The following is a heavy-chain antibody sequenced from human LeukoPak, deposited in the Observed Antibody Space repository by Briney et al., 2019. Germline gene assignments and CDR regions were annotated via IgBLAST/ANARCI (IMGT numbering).Heavy chain of an antibody. CDR1: GFTFSSYA. V-gene: IGHV3-30-3*01. Sequence: PGRSLRLSCAASGFTFSSYAMHWVRQAPGKGLEWVVVISYDGSNKYYADSVKGRFTISRDNSKNTLYLQMNSLRAEDTAVYYCARGNDHDAFDVWGQGTMVTVSS. CDR2: ISYDGSNK. J-gene: IGHJ3*01. D-gene: IGHD3-10*01. CDR3: ARGNDHDAFDV.